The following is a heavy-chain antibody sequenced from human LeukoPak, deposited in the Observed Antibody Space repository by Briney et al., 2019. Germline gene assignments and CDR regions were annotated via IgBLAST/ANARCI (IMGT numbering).Heavy chain of an antibody. J-gene: IGHJ5*02. Sequence: GGSLRLSCAASGFTFSSYAMSWVRQAPGKGLEWVSAISGSGGSTYYADSVKGRFTISRDNSKNTLYLQMNSLRAEDTAVYYCAKDHRETGYSSSFYNWFDPWGQGTLVTVSS. V-gene: IGHV3-23*01. D-gene: IGHD6-6*01. CDR1: GFTFSSYA. CDR3: AKDHRETGYSSSFYNWFDP. CDR2: ISGSGGST.